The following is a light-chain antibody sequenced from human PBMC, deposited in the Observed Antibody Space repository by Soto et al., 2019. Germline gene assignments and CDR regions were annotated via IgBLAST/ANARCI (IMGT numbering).Light chain of an antibody. CDR1: QSVSSNY. CDR3: QQYGSSPWT. Sequence: EIVLTQSPGTLSLSPGERATLSCRASQSVSSNYLAWYQQKPGQAPRPLIYGASSRATGIPDRFSGSGAGTDFNLTISRLEPEACAVYYCQQYGSSPWTFGQGTKVEIK. CDR2: GAS. V-gene: IGKV3-20*01. J-gene: IGKJ1*01.